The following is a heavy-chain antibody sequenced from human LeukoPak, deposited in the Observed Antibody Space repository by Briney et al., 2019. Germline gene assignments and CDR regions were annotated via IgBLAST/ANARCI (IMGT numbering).Heavy chain of an antibody. V-gene: IGHV3-23*01. CDR3: AKAFSGSLFDY. CDR2: ISGSGGST. D-gene: IGHD2/OR15-2a*01. Sequence: GGSLRLSCAASGFTFSSYAMSWVRQAPGKRLEWVSAISGSGGSTYYADSVKGRFTISRDNSENTLYLQINSLRAEDTAVYYCAKAFSGSLFDYWGQGTLVTVSS. J-gene: IGHJ4*02. CDR1: GFTFSSYA.